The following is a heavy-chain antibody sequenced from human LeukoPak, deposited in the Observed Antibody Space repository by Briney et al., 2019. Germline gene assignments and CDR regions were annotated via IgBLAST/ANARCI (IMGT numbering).Heavy chain of an antibody. CDR3: ARGGDYEGEAFDI. D-gene: IGHD4-17*01. CDR2: IRNDGSII. V-gene: IGHV3-30*02. CDR1: GFTFSSYW. Sequence: GGSLRLSCAASGFTFSSYWMSWVRQAPGKGLEWVAFIRNDGSIIYNADSVKGRFTISRDNSKNTLYLQMNSLRADDTAVYYCARGGDYEGEAFDIWGQGTMVSVSS. J-gene: IGHJ3*02.